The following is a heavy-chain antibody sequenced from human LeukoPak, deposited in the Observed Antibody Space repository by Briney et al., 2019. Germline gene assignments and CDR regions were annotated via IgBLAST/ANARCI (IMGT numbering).Heavy chain of an antibody. V-gene: IGHV3-30-3*01. J-gene: IGHJ3*02. CDR1: GFTFSSYA. Sequence: PGGSLRLSCAASGFTFSSYAMHWVRQAPGKGLEWVAVISYDGSNKYYADSVKGRFTISRDNSKNTLYLQMNSLRAEDTAVYYCARDLLVFARDRYHDAFDIWGQGTMVTVSS. CDR3: ARDLLVFARDRYHDAFDI. CDR2: ISYDGSNK. D-gene: IGHD1-14*01.